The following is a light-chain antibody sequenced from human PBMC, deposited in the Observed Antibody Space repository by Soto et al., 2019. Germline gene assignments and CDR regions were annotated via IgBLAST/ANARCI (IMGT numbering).Light chain of an antibody. V-gene: IGLV2-8*01. CDR2: GVT. J-gene: IGLJ3*02. CDR3: YSYAGRNIWV. CDR1: SSDVGAYDY. Sequence: QSVLTQPPSASGSPGQSVTISCTGTSSDVGAYDYVSWYQQHPGKAPKLMIFGVTERPSGVPDRFSGSKSGNTASLTVSGLQADDEAVYYCYSYAGRNIWVFGGGTKLTVL.